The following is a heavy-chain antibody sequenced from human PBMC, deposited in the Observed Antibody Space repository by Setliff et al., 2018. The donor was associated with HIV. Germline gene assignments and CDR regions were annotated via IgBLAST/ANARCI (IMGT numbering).Heavy chain of an antibody. J-gene: IGHJ5*02. D-gene: IGHD3-10*01. Sequence: SETLSLTCSVSGGSINRGTYYWTWIRQSAGKGLEWIGHIYITGSTDYNPSLKSRVTISVDTSKNQFSLKLSAVTAADTAVYYCARDHVFGSRTGFDPWGPGILVTVSS. V-gene: IGHV4-61*09. CDR3: ARDHVFGSRTGFDP. CDR1: GGSINRGTYY. CDR2: IYITGST.